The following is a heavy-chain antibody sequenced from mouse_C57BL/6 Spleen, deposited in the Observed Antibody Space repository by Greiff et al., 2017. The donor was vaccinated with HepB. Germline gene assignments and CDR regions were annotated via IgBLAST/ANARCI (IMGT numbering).Heavy chain of an antibody. CDR3: AKLSTLRYFDV. J-gene: IGHJ1*03. CDR2: ISDGGSYT. D-gene: IGHD2-4*01. CDR1: GFTFSSYA. Sequence: EVKLVESGGGLVKPGGSLKLSCAASGFTFSSYAMSWVRQTPEKRLEWVATISDGGSYTYYPDNVKGRFTISRDNAKNNLYLQMSHLKSEDTAMYYCAKLSTLRYFDVWGTGTTVTVSS. V-gene: IGHV5-4*03.